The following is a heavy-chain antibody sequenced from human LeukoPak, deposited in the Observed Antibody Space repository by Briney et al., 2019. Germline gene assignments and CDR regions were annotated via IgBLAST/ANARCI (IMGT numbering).Heavy chain of an antibody. CDR2: IYYSGST. CDR3: ARVNSSSSAFDY. D-gene: IGHD6-6*01. J-gene: IGHJ4*02. Sequence: SETLSLTCTVSGGSISSYYWSWIRQPPGKGLEGIGYIYYSGSTNYNPSLKSRVTISVDTSKNQFSLKLSSVTAADTAVYYCARVNSSSSAFDYWGQGTLVTVSS. CDR1: GGSISSYY. V-gene: IGHV4-59*01.